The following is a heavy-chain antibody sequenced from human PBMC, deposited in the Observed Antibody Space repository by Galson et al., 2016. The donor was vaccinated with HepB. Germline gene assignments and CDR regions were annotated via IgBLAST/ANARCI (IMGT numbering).Heavy chain of an antibody. CDR2: IWYDGSNK. J-gene: IGHJ4*02. V-gene: IGHV3-33*01. Sequence: SLRLSCAASGFTFSRHGMHWVRQAPCKGLEWVTVIWYDGSNKYYEDSVKGRFTISRDNSKNTLYLQMNSLRAEDTAVYYCATSSSTATTTFRLDYWGQGTLVTVSS. D-gene: IGHD5-12*01. CDR3: ATSSSTATTTFRLDY. CDR1: GFTFSRHG.